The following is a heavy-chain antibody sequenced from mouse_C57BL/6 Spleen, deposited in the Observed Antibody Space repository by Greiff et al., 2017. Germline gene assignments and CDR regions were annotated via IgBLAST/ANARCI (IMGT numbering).Heavy chain of an antibody. CDR1: GFTFSSYA. V-gene: IGHV5-4*01. J-gene: IGHJ4*01. CDR2: ISDGGSYT. CDR3: ARDSPNYAMDY. Sequence: EVHLVESGGGLVKPGGSLKLSCAASGFTFSSYAMSWVRQTPEKRLEWVATISDGGSYTYYPDNVKGRFTISRDNAKNNLYLQMSHLKSEDTAMYYCARDSPNYAMDYWGQGTSVTVSS. D-gene: IGHD6-1*01.